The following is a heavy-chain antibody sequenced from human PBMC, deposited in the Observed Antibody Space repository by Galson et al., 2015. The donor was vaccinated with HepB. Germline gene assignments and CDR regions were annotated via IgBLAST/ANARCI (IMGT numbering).Heavy chain of an antibody. CDR2: ISYDGSNK. Sequence: SLRLSCAASGFTFSSYAMHWVRQAPGKGLEWVAVISYDGSNKYYADSVKGRFTISRDNSKNTLYLQMNSLRAEDTAVYYCARELGMDSSSKDGAFDIWGQGTMVTVSS. CDR3: ARELGMDSSSKDGAFDI. V-gene: IGHV3-30*04. D-gene: IGHD6-6*01. J-gene: IGHJ3*02. CDR1: GFTFSSYA.